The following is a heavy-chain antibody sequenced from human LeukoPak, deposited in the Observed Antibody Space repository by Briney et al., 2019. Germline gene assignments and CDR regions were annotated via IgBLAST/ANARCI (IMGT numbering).Heavy chain of an antibody. CDR3: ARGLSWPEDAFDI. CDR1: GGSISSGSYY. CDR2: IYTSGST. D-gene: IGHD6-13*01. J-gene: IGHJ3*02. V-gene: IGHV4-61*02. Sequence: SQTLSLTCTVSGGSISSGSYYWSWIRQPAGKGLEWIRRIYTSGSTNYNPSLKSRVTISVDTSKNQFSLKLSSVTAADTAVYYCARGLSWPEDAFDIWGQGTMVTVSS.